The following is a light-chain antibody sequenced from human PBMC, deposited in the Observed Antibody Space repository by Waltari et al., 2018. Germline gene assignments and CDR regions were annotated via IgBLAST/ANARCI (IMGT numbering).Light chain of an antibody. V-gene: IGLV3-21*04. J-gene: IGLJ1*01. Sequence: SSVVMQPHSVSVAPGETATITCWGDSIGTYSVHRYQQKAGQAPGLVIIYDRDRPSGIPDRFSGSNSGNTATLAISRLEAGDEASYYCHVWHPHVGPVVFGTGTEVTVL. CDR3: HVWHPHVGPVV. CDR2: YDR. CDR1: SIGTYS.